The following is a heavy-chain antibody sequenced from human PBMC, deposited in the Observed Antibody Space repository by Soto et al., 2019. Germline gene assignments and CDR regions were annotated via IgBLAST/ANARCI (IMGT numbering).Heavy chain of an antibody. CDR1: GFTFSSYA. D-gene: IGHD3-10*01. Sequence: HPGGSLRLSCAASGFTFSSYAMSWVRQDPGKGLEWVSAISGSGGSTYYADSVKGRFTISRDNSKNTLYLQINILRAEATAVYYCARRNRIRGVTGNHYYYYGMDVWGQGTTVTVSS. CDR3: ARRNRIRGVTGNHYYYYGMDV. CDR2: ISGSGGST. V-gene: IGHV3-23*01. J-gene: IGHJ6*02.